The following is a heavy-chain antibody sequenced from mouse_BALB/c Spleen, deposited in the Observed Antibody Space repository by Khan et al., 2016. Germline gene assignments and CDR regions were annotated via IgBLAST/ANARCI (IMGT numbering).Heavy chain of an antibody. CDR1: GFTFSNYT. D-gene: IGHD2-14*01. J-gene: IGHJ4*01. Sequence: EVELVESGGGLVQPGGSLKLSCAASGFTFSNYTMSWVRQTPEKRLEWVAYISDGGGNTYYLDAVKGRFTISRDNARNTLYLQMSSLKSEDTAMYYGVRREYYRYDAAMDYWGQGTSVTVSS. CDR2: ISDGGGNT. V-gene: IGHV5-12-2*01. CDR3: VRREYYRYDAAMDY.